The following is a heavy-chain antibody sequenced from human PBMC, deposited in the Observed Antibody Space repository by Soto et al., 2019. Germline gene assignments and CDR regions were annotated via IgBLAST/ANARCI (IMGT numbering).Heavy chain of an antibody. CDR3: AKDPPSEKLQPDYGMDV. Sequence: GGSLRLSCVASGPTFSTSAMSWVRQAPGKGLEWVSLISGSGRSTDYADSVKGRFTISRDNSKDTVYLQMTFLRVEDTAVYYCAKDPPSEKLQPDYGMDVWGQGTTVTVSS. J-gene: IGHJ6*02. D-gene: IGHD2-15*01. V-gene: IGHV3-23*01. CDR1: GPTFSTSA. CDR2: ISGSGRST.